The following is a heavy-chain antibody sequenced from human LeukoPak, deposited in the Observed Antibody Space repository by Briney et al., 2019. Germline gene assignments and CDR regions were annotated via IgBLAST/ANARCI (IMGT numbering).Heavy chain of an antibody. V-gene: IGHV4-61*02. CDR2: IYTSWTT. Sequence: SETLSLTCTVSSGSISSDSYYGTWSRQPAGKGLEWIGRIYTSWTTNYNPSLNSRVTMAVDTSKNHFSLKLSSVTAADTAVYYCASWYYYASGSYRDSYYYYMDAWGKVTTVTVSS. CDR1: SGSISSDSYY. D-gene: IGHD3-10*01. J-gene: IGHJ6*03. CDR3: ASWYYYASGSYRDSYYYYMDA.